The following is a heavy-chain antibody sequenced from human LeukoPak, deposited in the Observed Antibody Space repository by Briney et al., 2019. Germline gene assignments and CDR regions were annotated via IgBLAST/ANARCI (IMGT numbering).Heavy chain of an antibody. D-gene: IGHD3-3*01. CDR1: GYTFTGYH. Sequence: GASVKVSCKASGYTFTGYHIHWVRQAPGQGLEWMGRINPYSGDTNFAQKFQGRVTMTRDTSISTAYMELSRLRSDDTAVYYCASTNVLLWSGYYTSYYFDYWGQGTLVTVSS. CDR2: INPYSGDT. V-gene: IGHV1-2*06. J-gene: IGHJ4*02. CDR3: ASTNVLLWSGYYTSYYFDY.